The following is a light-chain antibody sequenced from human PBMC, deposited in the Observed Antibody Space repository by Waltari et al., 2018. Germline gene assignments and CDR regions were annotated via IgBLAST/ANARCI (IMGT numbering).Light chain of an antibody. CDR1: SSDIGAYTY. V-gene: IGLV2-8*01. CDR2: EVD. CDR3: SSYAGSNKLI. Sequence: QSALTQPPSASGSPGQTVIISCTGTSSDIGAYTYVSWYQQIPGRAPALIIYEVDRRPPGVPDRFSGSKSVNTASLTVSGLQTEDEGDYYCSSYAGSNKLIFGGVTKLTVL. J-gene: IGLJ2*01.